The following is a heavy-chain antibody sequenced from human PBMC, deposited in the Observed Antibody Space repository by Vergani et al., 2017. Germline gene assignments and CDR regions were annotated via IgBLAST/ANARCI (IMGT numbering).Heavy chain of an antibody. J-gene: IGHJ6*02. CDR3: ARGRVRLYDSSGYYYYGMDV. D-gene: IGHD3-22*01. CDR2: INHSGST. CDR1: GGSFSGYY. Sequence: QVQLQQWGAGLLKPSETLSLTCAVYGGSFSGYYWSWIRQPPGKGLEWIGEINHSGSTNYNPSLKSRVTISVDTSKNQFSLKLSSVTAADTAVYYCARGRVRLYDSSGYYYYGMDVWGQGTTVTVSS. V-gene: IGHV4-34*01.